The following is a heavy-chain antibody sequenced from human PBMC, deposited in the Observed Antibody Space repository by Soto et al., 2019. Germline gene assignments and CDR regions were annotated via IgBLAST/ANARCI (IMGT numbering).Heavy chain of an antibody. CDR3: ARGAYSSGWYWFDP. D-gene: IGHD6-19*01. J-gene: IGHJ5*02. Sequence: PGGSLRLSCAASGFTFSVYYMAWIRQAPGKGLEWVSYITGNDNTIYYADSVKGRFIISRDNAKNSLSLQMNSLRAEDTAVYYCARGAYSSGWYWFDPWGQGTLVTVSS. CDR1: GFTFSVYY. CDR2: ITGNDNTI. V-gene: IGHV3-11*01.